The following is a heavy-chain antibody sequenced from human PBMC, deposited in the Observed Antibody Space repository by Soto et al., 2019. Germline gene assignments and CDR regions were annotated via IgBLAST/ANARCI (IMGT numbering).Heavy chain of an antibody. CDR3: MLGSGWKDFDY. D-gene: IGHD3-22*01. Sequence: ETLSLTCTVSGGSISGSSYYWGWIRQPPGKGLEWIGNIYYSGSTYYNPSLKSRVTISVDTSKNQFSLKLSSVTAADTAVYYCMLGSGWKDFDYWGQGTLVTVSS. J-gene: IGHJ4*02. CDR1: GGSISGSSYY. CDR2: IYYSGST. V-gene: IGHV4-39*01.